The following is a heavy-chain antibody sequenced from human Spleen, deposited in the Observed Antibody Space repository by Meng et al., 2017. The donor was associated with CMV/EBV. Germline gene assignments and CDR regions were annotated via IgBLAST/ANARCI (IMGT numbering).Heavy chain of an antibody. CDR1: GFTFSGYA. V-gene: IGHV3-30-3*02. Sequence: GGSLRLSCVVSGFTFSGYAIQWVRQAPGKGLEWVAVISYDGSNTYYADSVKGRFTISRDNSKNTLYLEMNSLKVEDTGVYYCAKSPRYCYGGDCYGTDLLLDYWGQGTLVTVSS. CDR2: ISYDGSNT. CDR3: AKSPRYCYGGDCYGTDLLLDY. D-gene: IGHD2-15*01. J-gene: IGHJ4*02.